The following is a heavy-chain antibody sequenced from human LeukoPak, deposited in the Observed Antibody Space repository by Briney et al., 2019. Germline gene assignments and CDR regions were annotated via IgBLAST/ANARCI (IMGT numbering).Heavy chain of an antibody. Sequence: GASVKVSCKASGYTFTGYHMHWVRQAPGQGLEWMGRINPNSGGTNYAQKFQGRVTMTRDTSISTAYMELSRMRSDATAVYYCTAAGTQTLFDYWGQGTLVTVSS. CDR1: GYTFTGYH. J-gene: IGHJ4*02. D-gene: IGHD6-13*01. CDR3: TAAGTQTLFDY. CDR2: INPNSGGT. V-gene: IGHV1-2*06.